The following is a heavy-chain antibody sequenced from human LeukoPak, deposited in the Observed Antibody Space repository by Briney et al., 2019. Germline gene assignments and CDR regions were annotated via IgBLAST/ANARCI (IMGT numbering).Heavy chain of an antibody. V-gene: IGHV1-2*02. J-gene: IGHJ5*02. D-gene: IGHD2/OR15-2a*01. CDR3: ARAQGDFDP. CDR2: INPNSGGT. Sequence: ASVKVSCKTSGYTFTAFYLHWVRQAPGQGLEWMGWINPNSGGTNYAQKFQGRVTMTRDTSINTACMELSSLRSDDTAVYYCARAQGDFDPWGQGTLVTVSS. CDR1: GYTFTAFY.